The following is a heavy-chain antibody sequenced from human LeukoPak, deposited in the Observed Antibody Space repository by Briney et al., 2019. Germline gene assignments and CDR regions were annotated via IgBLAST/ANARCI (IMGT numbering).Heavy chain of an antibody. CDR2: IDPSDSYT. V-gene: IGHV5-10-1*01. CDR3: ARLIDSGGWYHFDY. CDR1: GCRFTSYW. D-gene: IGHD6-19*01. J-gene: IGHJ4*02. Sequence: GGALEISFKGSGCRFTSYWISWGRPMPGKGVGGMGRIDPSDSYTNYSPSFQGHVTISADKSISTAYLQRSSLKASDTAMYYCARLIDSGGWYHFDYWGQGTLVTVSS.